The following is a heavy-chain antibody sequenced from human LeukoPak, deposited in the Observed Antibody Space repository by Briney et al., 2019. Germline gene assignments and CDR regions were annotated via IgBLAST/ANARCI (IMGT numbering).Heavy chain of an antibody. CDR2: IYSGGST. CDR3: ARAPFNKYCSSTSCYQGDY. V-gene: IGHV3-53*01. D-gene: IGHD2-2*01. J-gene: IGHJ4*02. CDR1: GFTVSSNY. Sequence: PGGSLRLSCAASGFTVSSNYMSWVRQAPGKGLEWVSVIYSGGSTYYADSVKGRFTISRDNAKNSLYLQMNSLRAEDTAVYYCARAPFNKYCSSTSCYQGDYWGQGTLVTVSS.